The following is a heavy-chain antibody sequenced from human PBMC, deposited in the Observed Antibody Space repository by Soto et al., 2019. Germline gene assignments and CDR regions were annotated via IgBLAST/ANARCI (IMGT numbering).Heavy chain of an antibody. CDR3: ARRCRGSYYDY. V-gene: IGHV3-23*01. J-gene: IGHJ4*02. Sequence: EVQLLESGGGLVQPGGSLRLSCEASGFTFSSYAMRWVRQAPVKGLEWVSAISGSGGSTYYADSVKGRFTISRDNSKNTMYLQMTSPRADDTAVYYRARRCRGSYYDYWGEGPLVTVSS. D-gene: IGHD1-26*01. CDR2: ISGSGGST. CDR1: GFTFSSYA.